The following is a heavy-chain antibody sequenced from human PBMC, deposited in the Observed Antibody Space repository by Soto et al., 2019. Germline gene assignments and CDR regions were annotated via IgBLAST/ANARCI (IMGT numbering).Heavy chain of an antibody. CDR2: LYYGRSA. J-gene: IGHJ4*02. CDR3: ARDRSKTIDY. Sequence: SDTLSLTCAVSGDSISSYYCLWIRQPPGKGLESIGYLYYGRSANYNPSLKGRVTLSVDTSTNQCSLTLSSVTAADTAVYYCARDRSKTIDYWGQGTLVTVS. CDR1: GDSISSYY. V-gene: IGHV4-59*01.